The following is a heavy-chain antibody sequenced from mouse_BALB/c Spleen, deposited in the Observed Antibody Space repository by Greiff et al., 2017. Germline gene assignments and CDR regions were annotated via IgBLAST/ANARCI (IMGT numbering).Heavy chain of an antibody. Sequence: QVHVKQSGAELVRPGTSVKISCKASGYTFTNYWLGWVKQRPGHGLEWIGDIYPGGGYTNYNEKFKGKATLTADTSSSTAYMQLSSLTSEDSAVYFCAKSRLLRAMVYWGQGTSVTVSS. CDR3: AKSRLLRAMVY. V-gene: IGHV1-63*02. CDR2: IYPGGGYT. J-gene: IGHJ4*01. D-gene: IGHD2-3*01. CDR1: GYTFTNYW.